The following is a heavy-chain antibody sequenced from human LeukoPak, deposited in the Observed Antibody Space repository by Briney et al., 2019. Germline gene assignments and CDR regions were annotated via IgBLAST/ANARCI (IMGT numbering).Heavy chain of an antibody. CDR3: AKSTYGLSIDY. CDR1: GGSISSGGYY. D-gene: IGHD3-16*01. CDR2: IYYSGST. V-gene: IGHV4-31*03. Sequence: PSETLSLTCTVSGGSISSGGYYWSWIRQHPGKGLEWIGYIYYSGSTYYNPSLKSRVTISVDTSKNQFSLKLSSVTAADTAVYYCAKSTYGLSIDYWGQGTLVTVSS. J-gene: IGHJ4*02.